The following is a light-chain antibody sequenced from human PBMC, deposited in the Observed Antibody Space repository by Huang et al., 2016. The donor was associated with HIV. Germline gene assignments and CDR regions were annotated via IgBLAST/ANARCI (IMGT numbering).Light chain of an antibody. J-gene: IGKJ4*01. CDR3: QQRVNGLT. V-gene: IGKV3-11*01. Sequence: EIVLTQSPATLSFFPGQRVSLSCRASKTINTHLAWYQQRPGQPPRLLIDDAYSRVPGVSARFSGSGSGTDFTLTISSLESEDFATYYCQQRVNGLTFGGGTKV. CDR1: KTINTH. CDR2: DAY.